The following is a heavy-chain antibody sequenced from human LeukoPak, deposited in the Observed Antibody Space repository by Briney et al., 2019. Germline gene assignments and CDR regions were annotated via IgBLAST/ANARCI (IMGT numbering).Heavy chain of an antibody. D-gene: IGHD3-22*01. CDR1: GFTFDDYA. Sequence: GGSLRLSCAASGFTFDDYAMHWVRQAPGKGLEWVSGISWDSGSIGYADSVKGRFTISRDNAKNTLYLQMNSLKTEDTAVYYCTRDNGYLIDPDYWGQGTLVTVSS. CDR2: ISWDSGSI. CDR3: TRDNGYLIDPDY. V-gene: IGHV3-9*01. J-gene: IGHJ4*02.